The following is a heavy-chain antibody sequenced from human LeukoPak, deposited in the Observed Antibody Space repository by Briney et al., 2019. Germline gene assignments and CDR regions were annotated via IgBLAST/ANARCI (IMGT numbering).Heavy chain of an antibody. Sequence: PGGSLRLSCAASGFTFSSYAMSWVRQAPGKGLEWVSGTTGSGGSTYYADSVKGRFTISRDNSKNTLSLQMNSLRAEDTAVDYWAKGGGGDYWGQGTLVTVSS. CDR3: AKGGGGDY. V-gene: IGHV3-23*01. CDR2: TTGSGGST. J-gene: IGHJ4*02. CDR1: GFTFSSYA. D-gene: IGHD3-16*01.